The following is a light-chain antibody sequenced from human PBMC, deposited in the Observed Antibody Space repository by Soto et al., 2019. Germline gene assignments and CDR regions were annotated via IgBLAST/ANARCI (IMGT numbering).Light chain of an antibody. CDR1: SSDIGAYKY. V-gene: IGLV2-14*01. CDR3: SSFTSTRTWV. CDR2: EVS. Sequence: QSALTQPASVSGSPGQSIIISCTGTSSDIGAYKYVCWYQQHPGRAPKLIIYEVSNRPSGVSYRFSASKSGNTASLTISGLRAEDEADYYCSSFTSTRTWVFGGGTKVTVL. J-gene: IGLJ3*02.